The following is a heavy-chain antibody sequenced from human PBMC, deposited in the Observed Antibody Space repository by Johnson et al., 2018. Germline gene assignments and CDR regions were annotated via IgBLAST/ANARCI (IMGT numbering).Heavy chain of an antibody. D-gene: IGHD1-1*01. CDR3: AGLPGEGGRWYFDL. V-gene: IGHV4-59*08. Sequence: QVQLQECGPGLVKPSETLSLTCTVSGGSISNYFWTWIRQPPGKRLEWIGYVYHSGSTNYNPSFNSRVTISVDTSKNQFSLKLSSVTAADTAVYHCAGLPGEGGRWYFDLWSRGTLVTVSS. J-gene: IGHJ2*01. CDR2: VYHSGST. CDR1: GGSISNYF.